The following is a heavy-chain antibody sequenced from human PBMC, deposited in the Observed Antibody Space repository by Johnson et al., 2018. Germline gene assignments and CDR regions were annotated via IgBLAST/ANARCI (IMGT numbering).Heavy chain of an antibody. CDR3: SRGVTDQH. J-gene: IGHJ1*01. CDR1: GGSLSGYY. Sequence: QVQLQQWGAGLLKXSETLSLXCAVYGGSLSGYYWSWIRQPPGKGLEWIGEINHSGSTNYNSSLKSRVTISIDTSKNQFSLKVSSVTAADTAVYYCSRGVTDQHWSQGTLVTVSS. D-gene: IGHD4-23*01. CDR2: INHSGST. V-gene: IGHV4-34*01.